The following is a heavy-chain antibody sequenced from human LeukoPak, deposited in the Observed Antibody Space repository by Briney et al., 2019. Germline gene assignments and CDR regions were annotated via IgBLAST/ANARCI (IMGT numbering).Heavy chain of an antibody. CDR1: GYTFTSYG. CDR3: ARNDYCSSTSCYDWTLDY. D-gene: IGHD2-2*01. CDR2: ISAYNGNT. J-gene: IGHJ4*02. V-gene: IGHV1-18*01. Sequence: ASVKVSCKASGYTFTSYGISWVRQAPGQGLEWMGWISAYNGNTNYAQKLQGRVTMTTDTSTSTAYMELRSLRSDDTAVYYCARNDYCSSTSCYDWTLDYWGQGTLVTVSS.